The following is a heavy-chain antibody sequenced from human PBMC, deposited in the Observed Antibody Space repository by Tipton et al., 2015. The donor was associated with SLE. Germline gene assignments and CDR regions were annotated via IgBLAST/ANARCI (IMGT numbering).Heavy chain of an antibody. D-gene: IGHD6-19*01. CDR2: IYTSGST. CDR1: GGSISSGSYY. V-gene: IGHV4-61*09. CDR3: ARGRTSTVAATSPFDY. Sequence: TLSLTCTVSGGSISSGSYYWSWIRQPAGKGLEWIGYIYTSGSTNYNPSLKSRVTISVDTSKNQFSLKLSSVTAADTAVYYCARGRTSTVAATSPFDYWGQGTLVTVSS. J-gene: IGHJ4*02.